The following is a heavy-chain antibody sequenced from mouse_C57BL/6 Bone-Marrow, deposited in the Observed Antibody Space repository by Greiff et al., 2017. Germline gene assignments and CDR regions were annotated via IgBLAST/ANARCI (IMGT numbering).Heavy chain of an antibody. CDR2: INSDGGST. J-gene: IGHJ4*01. Sequence: EVKVVESGGGLVQPGESLKLSCESNEYEFPSHDMSWVRKTPEKRLELVAAINSDGGSTYYPDTMERRFIISRDNTKKTLYLQMSRLRSEDTALYYCARGGVKDAMDYWGQGTSVTVSS. V-gene: IGHV5-2*01. D-gene: IGHD1-3*01. CDR1: EYEFPSHD. CDR3: ARGGVKDAMDY.